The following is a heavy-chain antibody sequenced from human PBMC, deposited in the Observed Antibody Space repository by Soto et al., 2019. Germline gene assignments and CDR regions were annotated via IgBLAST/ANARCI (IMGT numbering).Heavy chain of an antibody. Sequence: SETLSLTCTVSGGSISTYYWSWIRQPPGKGLEWIGYIYYSGSTKYNPSLKSRVTISADTSKSQSSLTVTSVTAADTAVYCCARGGSGWTEDSFDSWGQGTLVTVSS. V-gene: IGHV4-59*01. CDR3: ARGGSGWTEDSFDS. CDR2: IYYSGST. J-gene: IGHJ4*02. CDR1: GGSISTYY. D-gene: IGHD6-19*01.